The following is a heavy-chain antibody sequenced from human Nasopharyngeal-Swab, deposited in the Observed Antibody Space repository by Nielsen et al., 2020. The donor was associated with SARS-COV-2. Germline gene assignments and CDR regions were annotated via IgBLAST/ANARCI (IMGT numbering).Heavy chain of an antibody. V-gene: IGHV1-18*01. CDR1: GYTFTSYG. Sequence: ASVKVSCKASGYTFTSYGISWVRQAPGQGLEWMGWISAYNGNTNYAQKLQGRVTMTTDTSTSTAYMELRSLRSDDTAVYYCARGMAGTTILLGYYYYGMDAWGQGTTVTVSS. CDR3: ARGMAGTTILLGYYYYGMDA. J-gene: IGHJ6*02. D-gene: IGHD1-7*01. CDR2: ISAYNGNT.